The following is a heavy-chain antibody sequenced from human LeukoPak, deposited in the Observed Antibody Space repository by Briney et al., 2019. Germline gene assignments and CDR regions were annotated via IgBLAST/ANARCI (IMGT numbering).Heavy chain of an antibody. J-gene: IGHJ4*02. D-gene: IGHD5-18*01. CDR3: ARAPRGYSYGLYFDY. CDR2: IYYSGST. Sequence: PSQTLSLTCTVSGGSISSGDYYWSWIRQPPGKGLEWIGYIYYSGSTYYNPSLKSRVTISVDTSKNQFSLKLSSVTAADTAVYYCARAPRGYSYGLYFDYWGQGTPVTVSS. CDR1: GGSISSGDYY. V-gene: IGHV4-30-4*01.